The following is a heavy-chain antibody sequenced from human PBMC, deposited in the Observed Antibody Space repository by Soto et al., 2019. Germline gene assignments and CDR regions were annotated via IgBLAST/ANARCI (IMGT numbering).Heavy chain of an antibody. CDR2: IYSGGST. D-gene: IGHD3-10*01. Sequence: GGSLRLSCAASGFTVSSNYMSWVRQAPGKGLEWVSVIYSGGSTYYADSVKGRFTISRDNSKNTLYLQMNSLRAEDTAVYYCARDYGSGSYYMDVWGKGTTVTVSS. CDR3: ARDYGSGSYYMDV. CDR1: GFTVSSNY. V-gene: IGHV3-66*01. J-gene: IGHJ6*03.